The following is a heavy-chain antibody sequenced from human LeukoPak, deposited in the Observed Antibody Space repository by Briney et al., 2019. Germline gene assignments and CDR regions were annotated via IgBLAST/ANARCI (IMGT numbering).Heavy chain of an antibody. CDR3: ARGGYSRGNFDY. J-gene: IGHJ4*02. D-gene: IGHD4-23*01. CDR1: GGSISSYY. V-gene: IGHV4-59*01. CDR2: IYYSGSP. Sequence: PSETLSLTCTVSGGSISSYYWSWIRQPPGKGLEWIGYIYYSGSPNYDPSLKSRVTISVDTSKNQFSLRLTSVTAADTAVYYCARGGYSRGNFDYWGQGALVTVSS.